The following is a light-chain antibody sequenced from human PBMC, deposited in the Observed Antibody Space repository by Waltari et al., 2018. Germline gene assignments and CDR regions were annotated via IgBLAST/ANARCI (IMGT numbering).Light chain of an antibody. CDR3: SSYTTNRHYV. CDR1: NSDVGAYDY. V-gene: IGLV2-14*03. Sequence: QSDLTQPASVSGSPGQSITISCTGTNSDVGAYDYVSWYQHYPGQAPKLVIFDVSSRPSGASGRFSGSKSGNTASLIISQLQAEDEADYYCSSYTTNRHYVFGAGTKVTVL. CDR2: DVS. J-gene: IGLJ1*01.